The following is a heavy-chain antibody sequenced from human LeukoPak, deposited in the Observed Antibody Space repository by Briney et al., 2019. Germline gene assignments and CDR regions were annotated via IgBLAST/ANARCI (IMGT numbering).Heavy chain of an antibody. CDR3: KGESYNWFDP. V-gene: IGHV3-21*01. J-gene: IGHJ5*02. CDR1: GFTFSSYS. D-gene: IGHD3-16*01. Sequence: PGGSLSLSCAASGFTFSSYSMNWVRRAPGKGLEWASSISSSSSYIYYADSVKGRFTISRDDAKNSLYLQMNSLRAEDTAVYYCKGESYNWFDPWGQGTLVTVSS. CDR2: ISSSSSYI.